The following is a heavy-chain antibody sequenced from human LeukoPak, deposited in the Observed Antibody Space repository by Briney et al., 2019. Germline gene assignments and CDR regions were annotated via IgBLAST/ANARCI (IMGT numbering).Heavy chain of an antibody. CDR2: ISAYSGNT. D-gene: IGHD3-9*01. Sequence: ASVKVSCKASGYTFTSYGISWVRQAPGQGLEWMGWISAYSGNTNYAQKLQGRVTMTTDTSTSTAYMELRSLRSDDTAVYYCARDRYFDWEGTPLDYWGQGTLVTVSS. V-gene: IGHV1-18*01. J-gene: IGHJ4*02. CDR3: ARDRYFDWEGTPLDY. CDR1: GYTFTSYG.